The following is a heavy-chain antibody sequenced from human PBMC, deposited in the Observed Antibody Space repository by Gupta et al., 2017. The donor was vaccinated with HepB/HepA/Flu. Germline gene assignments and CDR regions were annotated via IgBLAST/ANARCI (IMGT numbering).Heavy chain of an antibody. CDR3: ASQWTTGLAAFDM. D-gene: IGHD1-1*01. J-gene: IGHJ3*02. Sequence: QVHVVESGGGVVQPGRSLRLSCVASEFTFISFTAHWVRQAPGKGLEWGGAISYDGTDKRYADSVRGRFSISRDNSKKTLYLQINSLRREDTAVYYCASQWTTGLAAFDMWGRGTLVTVSS. CDR2: ISYDGTDK. CDR1: EFTFISFT. V-gene: IGHV3-30-3*01.